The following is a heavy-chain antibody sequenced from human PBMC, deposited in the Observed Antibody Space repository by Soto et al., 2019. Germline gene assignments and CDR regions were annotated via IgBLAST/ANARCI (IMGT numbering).Heavy chain of an antibody. D-gene: IGHD3-22*01. CDR3: ARINFDYYDSSGYSRWFDP. J-gene: IGHJ5*02. V-gene: IGHV4-30-2*01. Sequence: PSETLSLTCAVSGVSISSGGYSWSWIRQPPGKGLEWIGYIYHSGSTYYNPSLKSRVTILLDRSKNQFSLKLSSVTAADTAVYYCARINFDYYDSSGYSRWFDPWGQGTLVTVSS. CDR1: GVSISSGGYS. CDR2: IYHSGST.